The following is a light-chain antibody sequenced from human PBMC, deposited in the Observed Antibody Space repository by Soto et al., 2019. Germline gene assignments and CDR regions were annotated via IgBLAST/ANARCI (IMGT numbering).Light chain of an antibody. V-gene: IGKV1-12*01. CDR2: AAS. CDR3: RQANSFPLFT. J-gene: IGKJ4*01. CDR1: QCISSW. Sequence: DSQMTQSPSSVSAAVGDRVTITCRASQCISSWLALYQQKPGKAPKLLIYAASSLQSGVPSTFSGSGSGTDFTLTISSLQAEDFSTYYCRQANSFPLFTFGGGTKVEIK.